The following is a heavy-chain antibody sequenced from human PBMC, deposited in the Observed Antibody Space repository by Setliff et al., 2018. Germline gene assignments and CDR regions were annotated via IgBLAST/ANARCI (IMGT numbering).Heavy chain of an antibody. D-gene: IGHD4-4*01. CDR3: ARGAYIGLDH. V-gene: IGHV4-59*01. Sequence: KASETLSLTCTVSGGSISTYYWTWIRQPPGKALEWIGYIYYSGTTNYSPSLKSRVTISIDMSKNQFSLKLNSVTAADTAVYYCARGAYIGLDHWGQGTLVTVSS. CDR2: IYYSGTT. J-gene: IGHJ4*02. CDR1: GGSISTYY.